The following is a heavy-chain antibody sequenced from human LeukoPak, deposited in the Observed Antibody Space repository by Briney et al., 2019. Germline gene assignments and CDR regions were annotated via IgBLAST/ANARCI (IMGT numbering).Heavy chain of an antibody. CDR1: GFTFDDYA. J-gene: IGHJ4*02. D-gene: IGHD3-9*01. CDR3: ARDGPYYDILTGYPPFDY. V-gene: IGHV3-9*01. Sequence: GGSLRLSCAASGFTFDDYAMHWVRQAPGKGLEWVSGISWNSGSIGYADSVKGRFTISRDNSKNTLYLQMNSLRAEDTALYYCARDGPYYDILTGYPPFDYWGQGALVTVSS. CDR2: ISWNSGSI.